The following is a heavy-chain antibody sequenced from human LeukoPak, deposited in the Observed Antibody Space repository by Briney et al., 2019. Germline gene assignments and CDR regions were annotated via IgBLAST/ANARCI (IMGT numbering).Heavy chain of an antibody. CDR1: GFKFDDYA. CDR2: ITWNSNHE. D-gene: IGHD3-16*01. Sequence: GGSLRLSCAASGFKFDDYAMHWVRQAPGKGLEWVSSITWNSNHEDYADSVKGRFTISRDTSKNTLYLQMNSLRDEDTAVYYCAKGGYDYVEIGYFDYWGQGTLVTVSS. CDR3: AKGGYDYVEIGYFDY. J-gene: IGHJ4*02. V-gene: IGHV3-9*01.